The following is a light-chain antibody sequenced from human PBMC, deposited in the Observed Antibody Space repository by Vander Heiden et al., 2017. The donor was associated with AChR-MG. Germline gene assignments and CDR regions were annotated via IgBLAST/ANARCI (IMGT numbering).Light chain of an antibody. CDR3: QQYGSSSWT. Sequence: VLTQSPGTLSLSPGERATLSCRASQSVSSSYLAWYQQKPGQAPRLLIYGASSRATGIPDRFSGSGSGTDFTLTISRLEPEDFAVYYCQQYGSSSWTFGQGTKVEIK. J-gene: IGKJ1*01. CDR1: QSVSSSY. V-gene: IGKV3-20*01. CDR2: GAS.